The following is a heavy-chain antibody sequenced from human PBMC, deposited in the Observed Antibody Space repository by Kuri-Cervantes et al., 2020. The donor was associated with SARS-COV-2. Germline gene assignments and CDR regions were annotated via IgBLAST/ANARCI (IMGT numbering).Heavy chain of an antibody. Sequence: GGSLTLSCAASGFTFSSYGMHWVRQAPGKGLEWVAVIWYDGSNKYYADSVKGRFTISRDNSKNTLYLQMNSLRAEDTAVYYCARELYSNPYYYYGMDVWGQGTTVTVSS. CDR3: ARELYSNPYYYYGMDV. V-gene: IGHV3-33*08. D-gene: IGHD4-11*01. J-gene: IGHJ6*02. CDR1: GFTFSSYG. CDR2: IWYDGSNK.